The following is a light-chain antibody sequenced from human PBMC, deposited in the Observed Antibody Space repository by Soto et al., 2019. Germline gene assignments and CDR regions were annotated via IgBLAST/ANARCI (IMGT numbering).Light chain of an antibody. J-gene: IGKJ1*01. CDR3: QQYGSSHWT. CDR2: GAS. V-gene: IGKV3-20*01. Sequence: EIVMTQSPATLSVSPGERATLSCRASQSVSSSYLAWYQQKPGQAPRLVIYGASSRATGVPDRFSGSGSGTDFTLTISRLEPEDFAVYYCQQYGSSHWTFGQGTKVDIK. CDR1: QSVSSSY.